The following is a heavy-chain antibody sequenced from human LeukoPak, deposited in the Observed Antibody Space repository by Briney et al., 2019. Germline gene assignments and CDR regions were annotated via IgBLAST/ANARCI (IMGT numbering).Heavy chain of an antibody. CDR3: ARTGYCSSTSCYPSYYFDY. V-gene: IGHV1-69*13. D-gene: IGHD2-2*03. CDR2: IIPIFGTA. Sequence: GASVKVSCKASGGTFSSYAISWVRQAPGQGLEWMGGIIPIFGTANYAQKFQGRVTITADESTSTAYMELNSLRAEDTAVYYCARTGYCSSTSCYPSYYFDYWGQGTLVTVSS. CDR1: GGTFSSYA. J-gene: IGHJ4*02.